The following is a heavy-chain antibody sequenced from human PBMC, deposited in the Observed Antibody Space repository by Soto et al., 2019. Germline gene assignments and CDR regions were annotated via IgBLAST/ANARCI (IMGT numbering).Heavy chain of an antibody. CDR1: GFTFGSYG. CDR2: IWYDGSNK. V-gene: IGHV3-33*01. Sequence: GGSLRLSCAASGFTFGSYGMHWVRQAPGKGLEWVAVIWYDGSNKYYADSVKGRFTISRDNSKNTLYLQMNSLRAEDTAVYYCARDKSVYYGSGSYLDYWGQGTLVTVSS. CDR3: ARDKSVYYGSGSYLDY. J-gene: IGHJ4*02. D-gene: IGHD3-10*01.